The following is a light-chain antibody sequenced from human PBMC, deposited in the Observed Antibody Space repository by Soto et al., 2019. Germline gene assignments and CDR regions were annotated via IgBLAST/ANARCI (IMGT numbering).Light chain of an antibody. J-gene: IGLJ1*01. CDR2: EVT. CDR1: NSDVGAYNF. CDR3: SSLNTTYTHV. V-gene: IGLV2-14*01. Sequence: QSVLTQPASVSGSPGQSITISCSGTNSDVGAYNFVSWYQQHPGKAPKLLIHEVTLRPSGVSHRFSGSKSGNTASLTISGLQVEDEADYYCSSLNTTYTHVFGQGTKVTVL.